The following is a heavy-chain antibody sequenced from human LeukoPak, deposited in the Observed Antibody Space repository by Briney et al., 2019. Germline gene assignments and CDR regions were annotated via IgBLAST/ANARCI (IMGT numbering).Heavy chain of an antibody. CDR1: GGSSSSYY. D-gene: IGHD2-2*01. Sequence: SETLSLTCTVSGGSSSSYYWSWIRQPAGKGLEWIGRIYTSGSTNYNPSLKSRVTMSVDTSKNQFSLKLSSVTAADTAVYYCARGPIVVVPAAVYYYYYYGMDVWGQGTTVTVSS. CDR3: ARGPIVVVPAAVYYYYYYGMDV. V-gene: IGHV4-4*07. CDR2: IYTSGST. J-gene: IGHJ6*02.